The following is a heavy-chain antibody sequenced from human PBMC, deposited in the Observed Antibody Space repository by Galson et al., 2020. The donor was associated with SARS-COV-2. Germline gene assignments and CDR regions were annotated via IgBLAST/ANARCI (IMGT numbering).Heavy chain of an antibody. D-gene: IGHD2-8*02. Sequence: NSGGSLRLSCAASGFPFSDYYMSWIRQAPGKGLEWVTYVSKGGAVIYEADSVKGRFSVSRDNARNSLYLHMNGLRAEDTAVYYCAKDLITGMYPGHDAFGLWGQGTMVAVSS. J-gene: IGHJ3*01. V-gene: IGHV3-11*01. CDR3: AKDLITGMYPGHDAFGL. CDR2: VSKGGAVI. CDR1: GFPFSDYY.